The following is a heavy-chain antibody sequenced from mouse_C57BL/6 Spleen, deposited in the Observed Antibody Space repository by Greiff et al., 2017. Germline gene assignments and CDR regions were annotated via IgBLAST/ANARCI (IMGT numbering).Heavy chain of an antibody. CDR2: IDPENGDT. Sequence: EVKLMESGAELVRPGASVKLSCTASGFNIKDDYMHWVKQRPEQGLERIGWIDPENGDTEYASKFQGKATITADTSSNTAYLQRRSLTSEDTAVYYCTTGVTAVPSFAYWGQGTLVTVSA. V-gene: IGHV14-4*01. CDR3: TTGVTAVPSFAY. CDR1: GFNIKDDY. J-gene: IGHJ3*01. D-gene: IGHD1-1*01.